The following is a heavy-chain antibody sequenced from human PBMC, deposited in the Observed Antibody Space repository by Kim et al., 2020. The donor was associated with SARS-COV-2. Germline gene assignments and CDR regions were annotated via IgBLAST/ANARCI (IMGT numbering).Heavy chain of an antibody. J-gene: IGHJ4*02. V-gene: IGHV4-34*01. D-gene: IGHD4-17*01. CDR3: ARGNDYGDYGIDY. Sequence: YNPSIKSRVTISVDTSKNQFSLKLSSVTAADTAVYYCARGNDYGDYGIDYWGQGTLVTVSS.